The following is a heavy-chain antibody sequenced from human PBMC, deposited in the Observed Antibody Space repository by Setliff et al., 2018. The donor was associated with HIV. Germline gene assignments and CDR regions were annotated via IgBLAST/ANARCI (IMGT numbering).Heavy chain of an antibody. Sequence: SVKVSCKASGGTFSSYAISWVRQAPGQGLEWMGGIIPIFGTSNNAQKFQGRVTITADESTSTAYMELSSLRSEDTAVYYCARTVVVPAAITYYYYYYMDVWGKGTTVTVSS. CDR3: ARTVVVPAAITYYYYYYMDV. D-gene: IGHD2-2*02. J-gene: IGHJ6*03. V-gene: IGHV1-69*13. CDR1: GGTFSSYA. CDR2: IIPIFGTS.